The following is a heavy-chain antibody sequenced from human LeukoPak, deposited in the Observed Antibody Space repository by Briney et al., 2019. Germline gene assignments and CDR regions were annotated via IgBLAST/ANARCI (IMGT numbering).Heavy chain of an antibody. CDR2: IYYSGIT. V-gene: IGHV4-59*01. J-gene: IGHJ4*02. Sequence: SETLSLTCTISGGSINSYYWSWIRQPPGKGLEWIGYIYYSGITKFNPPLMSRVTISIDTSKNQLSLKLNSVTAADTAVYYCARSSPLWGPGTVVIVFS. CDR3: ARSSPL. CDR1: GGSINSYY. D-gene: IGHD3-10*01.